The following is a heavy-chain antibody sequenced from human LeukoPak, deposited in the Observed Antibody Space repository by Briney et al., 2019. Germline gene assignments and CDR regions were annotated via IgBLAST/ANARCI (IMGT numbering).Heavy chain of an antibody. D-gene: IGHD3-10*01. CDR2: ISAHNGNT. Sequence: ASVKVSCKASGYTFTSYGISWVRQAPGQGLEWMGWISAHNGNTNYAQKLQGRVTMTTDTSTSTAYMELRSLRSDDTAVYYCAKTTMVRGALDYWGQGTLVTVSS. V-gene: IGHV1-18*01. CDR3: AKTTMVRGALDY. J-gene: IGHJ4*02. CDR1: GYTFTSYG.